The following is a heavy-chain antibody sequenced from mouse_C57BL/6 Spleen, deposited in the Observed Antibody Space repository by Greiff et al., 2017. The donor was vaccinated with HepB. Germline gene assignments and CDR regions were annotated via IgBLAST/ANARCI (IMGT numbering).Heavy chain of an antibody. Sequence: EVMLVESGGGLVKPGGSLKLSCAASGFTFSDYGMHWVRQAPEKGLEWVAYISSGSSTIYYADTVKGRFTISRDNAKNTLFLQMTSLRSEDTAMYYCATSINYYAMDYWGQGTSVTVSS. CDR1: GFTFSDYG. CDR2: ISSGSSTI. V-gene: IGHV5-17*01. D-gene: IGHD2-4*01. J-gene: IGHJ4*01. CDR3: ATSINYYAMDY.